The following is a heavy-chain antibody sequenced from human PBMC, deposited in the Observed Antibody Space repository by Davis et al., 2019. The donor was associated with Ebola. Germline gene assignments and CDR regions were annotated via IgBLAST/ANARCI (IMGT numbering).Heavy chain of an antibody. CDR2: MNPNSGNT. D-gene: IGHD1-26*01. V-gene: IGHV1-8*01. CDR3: ATAAGERLDHFDS. J-gene: IGHJ4*02. CDR1: GYTFTSYD. Sequence: ASVKVSCKASGYTFTSYDINWVRQATGQGLEWMGWMNPNSGNTGYAQKFQGRVTMTEDTSTDTAYMELTSLRSEDTAVYYCATAAGERLDHFDSWGQGSLVTVSS.